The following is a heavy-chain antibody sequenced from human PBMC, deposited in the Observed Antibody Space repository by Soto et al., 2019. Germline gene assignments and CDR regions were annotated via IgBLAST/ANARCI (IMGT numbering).Heavy chain of an antibody. Sequence: QAQLMQSGAEVKKPGSSVKVSCKASGGTFSGDAINWVRQAPGQGLEWMGGIIPLLGITDYGQKFQGRITIDADESTGTTYMDLRGLRYADTAVYYCARDPRSITGATSSEGFQHWGQGTLVSVSS. CDR3: ARDPRSITGATSSEGFQH. CDR2: IIPLLGIT. CDR1: GGTFSGDA. J-gene: IGHJ1*01. D-gene: IGHD1-20*01. V-gene: IGHV1-69*01.